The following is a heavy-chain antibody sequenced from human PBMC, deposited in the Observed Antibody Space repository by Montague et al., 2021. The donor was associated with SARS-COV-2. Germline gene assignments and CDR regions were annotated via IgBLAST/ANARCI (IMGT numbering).Heavy chain of an antibody. J-gene: IGHJ6*03. CDR3: ARALFSRRGVYITTYYYSYYMDA. CDR1: GGSLSGSY. Sequence: SETLSLTCAVYGGSLSGSYWSWIRQSPGKGLELIGEVNHSGVTNYNPSLKSRVAISVDTSKNQFSLKLNSVTAADTAVNYCARALFSRRGVYITTYYYSYYMDAWGTGTTVTVSS. CDR2: VNHSGVT. D-gene: IGHD3-10*01. V-gene: IGHV4-34*01.